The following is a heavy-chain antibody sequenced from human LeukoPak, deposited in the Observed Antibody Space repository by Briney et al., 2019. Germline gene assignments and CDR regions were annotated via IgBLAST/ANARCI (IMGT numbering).Heavy chain of an antibody. CDR2: ISSGGDSI. J-gene: IGHJ5*02. D-gene: IGHD3-10*01. CDR3: AREMDGEYGSGTFYDL. Sequence: GGSLRLSCAASNFVFSDFYMSWVRQAPGKGLQWVSYISSGGDSIYYADSVRGRFTISRDNAKNSLYLQMNSLRADDTAVYYCAREMDGEYGSGTFYDLWGQGNMVTVSS. V-gene: IGHV3-11*01. CDR1: NFVFSDFY.